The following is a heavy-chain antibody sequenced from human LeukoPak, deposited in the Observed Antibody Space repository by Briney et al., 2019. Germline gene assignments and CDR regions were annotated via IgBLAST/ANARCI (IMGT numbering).Heavy chain of an antibody. Sequence: SETLSLTCSVYSGSISSSNWWSWVRQPPGKGLERIGEIYHSGSTNYNPSLKSRFTISVDKSKNQFSLKLSSVIAADTAVYYCARTIAAACPNWFDSWGQGTLVTVSS. CDR1: SGSISSSNW. CDR2: IYHSGST. J-gene: IGHJ5*01. V-gene: IGHV4-4*02. CDR3: ARTIAAACPNWFDS. D-gene: IGHD6-13*01.